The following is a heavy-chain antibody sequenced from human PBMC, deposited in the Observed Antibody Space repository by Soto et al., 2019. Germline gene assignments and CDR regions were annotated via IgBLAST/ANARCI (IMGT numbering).Heavy chain of an antibody. CDR2: AYFSGGNT. CDR3: AYGSSSAWIDY. V-gene: IGHV4-39*01. Sequence: SETLSLTCSVSGGSMRGCRFYWGWIRQAPGKGLEWIGSAYFSGGNTYYNPSLKSRVSISVDTSKNEFSLRLTSLTAADTAVYFCAYGSSSAWIDYWGQGTLVTVSS. J-gene: IGHJ4*02. CDR1: GGSMRGCRFY. D-gene: IGHD6-25*01.